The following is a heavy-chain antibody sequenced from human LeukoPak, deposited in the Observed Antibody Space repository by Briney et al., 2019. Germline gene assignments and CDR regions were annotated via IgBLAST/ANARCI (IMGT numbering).Heavy chain of an antibody. CDR1: GFTFTSSA. CDR3: AADPERLNWFDP. D-gene: IGHD1-1*01. CDR2: IVVGSGNT. J-gene: IGHJ5*02. V-gene: IGHV1-58*02. Sequence: GASVKVSCRASGFTFTSSAMQWVRQARGQRLEWIGWIVVGSGNTNYAQKFQERVTITRDMSTSTAYMELSSLRSEDTAVYYCAADPERLNWFDPWGQGTLVTVSS.